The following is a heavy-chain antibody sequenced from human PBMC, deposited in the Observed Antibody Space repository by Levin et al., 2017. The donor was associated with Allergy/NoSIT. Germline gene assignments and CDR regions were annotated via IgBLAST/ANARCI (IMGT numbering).Heavy chain of an antibody. V-gene: IGHV1-2*02. CDR2: ITPNSGGT. Sequence: ASVKVSCKASGYTFTGYYMHWVRQAPGQGLEWMGWITPNSGGTNYAQKFQGRVTMTRDTSISTAYMELSRLRSDDTAVYYCAREDELLWFGELLARTYYYYGMDVWGQGTTVTVSS. CDR3: AREDELLWFGELLARTYYYYGMDV. D-gene: IGHD3-10*01. CDR1: GYTFTGYY. J-gene: IGHJ6*02.